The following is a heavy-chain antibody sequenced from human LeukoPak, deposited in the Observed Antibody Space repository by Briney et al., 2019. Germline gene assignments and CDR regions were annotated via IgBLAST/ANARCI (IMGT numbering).Heavy chain of an antibody. CDR1: GFTFSSYS. Sequence: GGSLRLSCAASGFTFSSYSMNWVRKAPGKGLEWVSSISSSSNYIYYVDSLKGRFTISRDNAKNSLYLQMNSLRAEDTAVYYCARETYCTSTTCPIGDHFDYWGQGTLVTVSS. D-gene: IGHD2-2*01. J-gene: IGHJ4*02. CDR2: ISSSSNYI. V-gene: IGHV3-21*01. CDR3: ARETYCTSTTCPIGDHFDY.